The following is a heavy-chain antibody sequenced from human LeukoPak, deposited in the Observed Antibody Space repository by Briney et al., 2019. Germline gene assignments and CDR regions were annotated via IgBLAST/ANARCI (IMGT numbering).Heavy chain of an antibody. CDR2: ISGSGGST. V-gene: IGHV3-23*01. J-gene: IGHJ6*02. Sequence: GGSLRLSCEASGFTFSSYAMSWVRQAPGKGLEWVSAISGSGGSTYYADSVKGRFTISRDNSKNTLYLQMNSLRAEDTAVYYCAKDLYYDFWSGYHKPYGMDVWGQGTTVTVSS. D-gene: IGHD3-3*01. CDR3: AKDLYYDFWSGYHKPYGMDV. CDR1: GFTFSSYA.